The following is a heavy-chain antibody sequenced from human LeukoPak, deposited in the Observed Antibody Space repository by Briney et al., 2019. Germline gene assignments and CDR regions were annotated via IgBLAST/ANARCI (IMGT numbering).Heavy chain of an antibody. CDR2: INPSSGGT. Sequence: GASVKVSCKASGYTFTGYYIHWVRQAPGQGLEWMGRINPSSGGTNSAQKFQGRVTMTSDTSISTANMELRRLISDDTAVYYCARSYGDSGNHLNYMDVWGKGTTVTVSS. D-gene: IGHD1-14*01. CDR1: GYTFTGYY. CDR3: ARSYGDSGNHLNYMDV. J-gene: IGHJ6*03. V-gene: IGHV1-2*06.